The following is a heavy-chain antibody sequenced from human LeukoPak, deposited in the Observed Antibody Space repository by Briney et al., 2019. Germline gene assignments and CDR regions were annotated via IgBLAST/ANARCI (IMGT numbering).Heavy chain of an antibody. Sequence: GESLKISCKGSGYSFTNYWIGWVRQVAGQGLEWMGIIYPGDSDTRYSPSFQGRVTISADKSISTAYLQWSSLKASDTAMYYCARRDNGFEFFDSWGQGTLVTVSS. CDR3: ARRDNGFEFFDS. J-gene: IGHJ4*02. V-gene: IGHV5-51*01. CDR2: IYPGDSDT. D-gene: IGHD5-12*01. CDR1: GYSFTNYW.